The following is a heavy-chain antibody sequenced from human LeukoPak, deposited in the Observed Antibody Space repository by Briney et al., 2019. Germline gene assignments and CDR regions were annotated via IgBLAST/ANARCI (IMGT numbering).Heavy chain of an antibody. Sequence: ASVKVSCKASGYTFTSYGISWVRQAPGQGLEWMGWISAYNGNTNYAQKLQGRVTMTTDTSTSTAYMELRSLRSDDTAVYYCARGIRGYSGYDRNWFDPWGQGNHFTVSS. CDR3: ARGIRGYSGYDRNWFDP. V-gene: IGHV1-18*01. CDR2: ISAYNGNT. D-gene: IGHD5-12*01. J-gene: IGHJ5*02. CDR1: GYTFTSYG.